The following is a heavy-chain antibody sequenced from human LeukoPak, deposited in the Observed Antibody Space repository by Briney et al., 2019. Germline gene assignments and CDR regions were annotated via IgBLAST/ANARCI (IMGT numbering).Heavy chain of an antibody. CDR3: ARVRFQGYYYYYYMDV. V-gene: IGHV4-30-4*08. CDR2: IYYSGST. CDR1: GGSISSGDYY. J-gene: IGHJ6*03. D-gene: IGHD3-3*01. Sequence: SQTLSLTCTVSGGSISSGDYYWRWIRQPPGKGLEWIGYIYYSGSTCYNPSLKSRVTRSVDTSKNQFSLKLSSVTAADTAVYYCARVRFQGYYYYYYMDVWGKGTTVTVSS.